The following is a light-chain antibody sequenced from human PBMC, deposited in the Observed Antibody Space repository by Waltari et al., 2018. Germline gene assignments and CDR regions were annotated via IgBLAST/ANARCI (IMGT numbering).Light chain of an antibody. J-gene: IGKJ1*01. CDR2: GAS. CDR1: QSVSSSY. Sequence: EIVLTQSPGTLSLSPGERATLSCRASQSVSSSYLAGYQQKPGQALRLLIYGASSRATGIADRFSGSGSVTDFTLTVSRLEPEDFAVYYCQQYGSAPRTFGQGTKVEIK. V-gene: IGKV3-20*01. CDR3: QQYGSAPRT.